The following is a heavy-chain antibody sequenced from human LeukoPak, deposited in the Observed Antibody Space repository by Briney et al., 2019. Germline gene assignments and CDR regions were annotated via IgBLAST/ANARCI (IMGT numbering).Heavy chain of an antibody. CDR3: TRMTSGHDY. Sequence: PSETLSLTCAVSGVSFNDYYWSWVRQTPRKGLQWIGEINHSGYTNDSPSLKSRVTLSIDTSRNQFSLNLRSVTVADAGIYFCTRMTSGHDYWGQGTLVTVSS. CDR2: INHSGYT. CDR1: GVSFNDYY. D-gene: IGHD3-10*01. J-gene: IGHJ4*02. V-gene: IGHV4-34*01.